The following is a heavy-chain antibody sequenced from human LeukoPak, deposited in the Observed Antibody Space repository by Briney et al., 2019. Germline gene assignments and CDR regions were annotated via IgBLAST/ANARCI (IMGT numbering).Heavy chain of an antibody. D-gene: IGHD5-18*01. CDR2: ISAYNGNT. CDR3: ARDKAWLREGRVYGYYYYGMDV. Sequence: ASVKVSCKASGYTFTSYGISWVRQAPGQGLEWMGWISAYNGNTNYAQKLQGRVTMTTDTSTSTAYMELRSLRSDDTAVYYCARDKAWLREGRVYGYYYYGMDVWGQGTTVTVSS. CDR1: GYTFTSYG. J-gene: IGHJ6*02. V-gene: IGHV1-18*01.